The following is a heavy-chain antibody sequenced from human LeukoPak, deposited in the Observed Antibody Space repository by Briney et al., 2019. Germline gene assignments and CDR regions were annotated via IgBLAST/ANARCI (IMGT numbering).Heavy chain of an antibody. Sequence: PSETLSLTCAVYGGSFSGYYWSWIRQPPGKGLEWIGEINHSGSTNYNPPLKSRVTISVDTSKNHFSLKLSSVTAADTAIYFCARAVRWFGELSQIDYWGQGTLVTVSS. V-gene: IGHV4-34*01. D-gene: IGHD3-10*01. CDR3: ARAVRWFGELSQIDY. J-gene: IGHJ4*02. CDR1: GGSFSGYY. CDR2: INHSGST.